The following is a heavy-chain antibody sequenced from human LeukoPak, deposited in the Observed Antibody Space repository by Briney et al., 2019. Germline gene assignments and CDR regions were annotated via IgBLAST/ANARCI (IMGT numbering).Heavy chain of an antibody. CDR2: IYYSGST. CDR1: GGSISSYY. Sequence: SETLSLTCTVSGGSISSYYWSWIRQPPGKGLERIGYIYYSGSTNYNPSLKSRVTVSVDTSKNQFSLKLSSVTAADTAVYYCARGYGGWFDPWGQGTLVTVSS. J-gene: IGHJ5*02. D-gene: IGHD1-1*01. CDR3: ARGYGGWFDP. V-gene: IGHV4-59*01.